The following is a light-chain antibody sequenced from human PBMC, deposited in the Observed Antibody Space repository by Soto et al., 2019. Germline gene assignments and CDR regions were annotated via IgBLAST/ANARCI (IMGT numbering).Light chain of an antibody. CDR2: EGS. CDR3: CSYAGSSTFHVV. CDR1: SSDVGSYNL. J-gene: IGLJ2*01. V-gene: IGLV2-23*03. Sequence: QSALTQPASVSGSPGQSITISCTGTSSDVGSYNLVSWYQQHPGKAPKLMIYEGSKRPSGVSNRFSGSKSGNTASLTISGLQAEDEADYYCCSYAGSSTFHVVFGGGTQLPVL.